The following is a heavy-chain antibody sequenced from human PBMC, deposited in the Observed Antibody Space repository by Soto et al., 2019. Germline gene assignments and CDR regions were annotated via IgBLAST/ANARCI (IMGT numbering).Heavy chain of an antibody. Sequence: GGSLRLSCAASGFTFSSYAMSWVRQAPGKGLEWVSAISGSGGSTYYADSVKGRFTISRDNSKNTLYLQMNSLRAEDTAVYYCAKDEEDVEMATMLEYWGQGTLVTVSS. CDR1: GFTFSSYA. D-gene: IGHD5-12*01. J-gene: IGHJ4*02. CDR2: ISGSGGST. V-gene: IGHV3-23*01. CDR3: AKDEEDVEMATMLEY.